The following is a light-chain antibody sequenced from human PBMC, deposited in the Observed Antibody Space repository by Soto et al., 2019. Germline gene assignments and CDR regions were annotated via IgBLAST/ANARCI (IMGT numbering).Light chain of an antibody. V-gene: IGLV3-27*01. CDR2: KDS. CDR1: VLAKKY. CDR3: YSAADNNGV. J-gene: IGLJ3*02. Sequence: SYELKQPSSVSVSPGQTARITCSGDVLAKKYARWFQQKPGQAPVLVIYKDSERPSGIPERFSGSSSGTTVTLTISGAQVEDEADYYCYSAADNNGVFGGGTKLTVL.